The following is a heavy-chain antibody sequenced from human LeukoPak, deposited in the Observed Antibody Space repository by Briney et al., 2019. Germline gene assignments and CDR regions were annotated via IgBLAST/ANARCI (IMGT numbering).Heavy chain of an antibody. CDR3: AREIATSGGNSRALDY. J-gene: IGHJ4*02. CDR1: GGSISSTTCY. Sequence: PSETLSLTCTVSGGSISSTTCYWGWIRRPPGKGLEWIGSIYYSGSTYYNPSLKSRVTVSVDTSKNQFSLKLTSVTAEDTAVYYCAREIATSGGNSRALDYWGQGTLVTVSS. CDR2: IYYSGST. D-gene: IGHD4-23*01. V-gene: IGHV4-39*07.